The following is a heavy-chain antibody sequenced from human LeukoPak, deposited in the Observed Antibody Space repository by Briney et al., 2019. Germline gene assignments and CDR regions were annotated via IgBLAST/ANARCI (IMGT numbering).Heavy chain of an antibody. CDR3: ARADTTLDAFDI. CDR2: IYHSGST. V-gene: IGHV4-30-2*01. CDR1: GGSISSGGYS. Sequence: PSETLSLTCTVSGGSISSGGYSWSWIRQPPGKGLEWIGYIYHSGSTYYNPSLKSRVTISVDRSKNQFSLKLSSVTAADTAVYYCARADTTLDAFDIWGQGTMVTVSS. J-gene: IGHJ3*02. D-gene: IGHD1-26*01.